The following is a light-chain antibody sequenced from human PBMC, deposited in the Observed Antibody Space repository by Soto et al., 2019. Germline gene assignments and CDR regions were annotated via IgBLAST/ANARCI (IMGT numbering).Light chain of an antibody. CDR1: QSVSSSY. CDR2: GAS. V-gene: IGKV3-20*01. Sequence: EIVLTQSPGTLSLSPGERATLSCRASQSVSSSYLAWYQQKPGQAPRLLIYGASSRATGIPDGFSGSGSRTDFTLTNSSLETEDLAVYSSKKYGTSTEITFGGTTQMDIK. J-gene: IGKJ4*01. CDR3: KKYGTSTEIT.